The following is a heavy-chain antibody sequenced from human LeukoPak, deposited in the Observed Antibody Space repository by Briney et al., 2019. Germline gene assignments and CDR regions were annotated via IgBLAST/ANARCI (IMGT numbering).Heavy chain of an antibody. CDR3: AKEIWPTVTTPGWTYFDY. CDR1: GFTFSSYS. CDR2: ISSSRSYI. J-gene: IGHJ4*02. Sequence: GGSLRLSCAASGFTFSSYSMNWVRQAPGKGLEWVSFISSSRSYIYYADSVKGRFTISRDNSKNTLYLQMNSLRAEDTAVYYCAKEIWPTVTTPGWTYFDYWGQGALVTVSS. V-gene: IGHV3-21*01. D-gene: IGHD4-17*01.